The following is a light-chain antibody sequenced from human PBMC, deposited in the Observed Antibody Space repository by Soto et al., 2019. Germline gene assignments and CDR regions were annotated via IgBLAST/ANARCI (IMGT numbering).Light chain of an antibody. CDR2: EVN. V-gene: IGLV2-14*01. CDR3: SSYSDSDTKV. J-gene: IGLJ1*01. CDR1: SSDVGAYIY. Sequence: QSVLAQPASVSGSPGQSITISCGGTSSDVGAYIYVSWYQQYPGKAPKLIIYEVNNQPSGVSGRFSGSKSDTTAFLTISGLQAEDEADYYCSSYSDSDTKVFGTGTKVTVL.